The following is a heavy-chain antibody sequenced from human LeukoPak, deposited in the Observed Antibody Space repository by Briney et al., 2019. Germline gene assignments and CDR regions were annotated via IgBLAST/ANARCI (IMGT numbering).Heavy chain of an antibody. J-gene: IGHJ4*02. CDR1: EFTFSSYS. CDR2: ISSTASSI. D-gene: IGHD5-12*01. Sequence: GGSLRLSCAASEFTFSSYSMSWVRQAPGKGLEWVSYISSTASSIYYADSVKGRFTISRDNAKNSLYLQMNSLRAEDTAVYYCARYPRDSVGTTDYWGQGTLVTVSS. CDR3: ARYPRDSVGTTDY. V-gene: IGHV3-48*04.